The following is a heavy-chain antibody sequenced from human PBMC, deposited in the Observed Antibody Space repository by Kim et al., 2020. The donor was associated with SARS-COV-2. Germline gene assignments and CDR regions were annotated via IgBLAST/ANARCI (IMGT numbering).Heavy chain of an antibody. CDR3: ARDPEYFDY. J-gene: IGHJ4*02. Sequence: SQTLSLTCTVSGASITSHYWSWIRQPAGKGLEWIGRIYISGGTNQNPSLKSRVSMSIDRSKNQFSLKLSIVTAADTAMSYCARDPEYFDYWAREFWSPSPQ. V-gene: IGHV4-4*07. CDR2: IYISGGT. CDR1: GASITSHY.